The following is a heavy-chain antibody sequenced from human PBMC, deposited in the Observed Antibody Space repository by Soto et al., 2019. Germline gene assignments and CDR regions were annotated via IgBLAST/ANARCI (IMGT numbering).Heavy chain of an antibody. CDR1: GFTFNNYA. CDR2: ISGSGGTT. V-gene: IGHV3-23*01. CDR3: ATFLVGTGGSSGWHWYLAC. J-gene: IGHJ4*02. D-gene: IGHD6-25*01. Sequence: EVQLLESGGGLIQPGGSLRLSCAASGFTFNNYAMSCVRHAPGEGMEWVSAISGSGGTTYYAESVKGRFTISRDNSKNPLSLEMNRLRGEDTGVYYCATFLVGTGGSSGWHWYLACGGQGGLVTVSS.